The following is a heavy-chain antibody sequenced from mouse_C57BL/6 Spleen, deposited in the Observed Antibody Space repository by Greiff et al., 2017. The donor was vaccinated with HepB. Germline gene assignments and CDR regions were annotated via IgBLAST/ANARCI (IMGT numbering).Heavy chain of an antibody. CDR3: ARMARK. J-gene: IGHJ2*01. V-gene: IGHV14-3*02. CDR1: GLNIKDPY. CDR2: IDPPNGNT. Sequence: EVQLQQSGAELVKSGAPVRLSCTASGLNIKDPYMHWLKQWPEQGLAWIGRIDPPNGNTQYDPKFQGKATITADTSSNTAYLQLSSLTSEDTAVYYCARMARKWGQGTNLTVSS.